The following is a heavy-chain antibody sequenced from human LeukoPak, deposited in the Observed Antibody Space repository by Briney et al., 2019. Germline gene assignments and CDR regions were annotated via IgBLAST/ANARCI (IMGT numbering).Heavy chain of an antibody. J-gene: IGHJ5*02. CDR2: IYYSWST. Sequence: SETLSLTCTVSGGSISSSNYYWGWIRQPPGKGLEGIGSIYYSWSTYYNPSLKSRVTISVDTSNNQFSLKLSSVTAADTAVYYCARDSAEMATPNWFDPWGQGTLVTVSS. V-gene: IGHV4-39*07. D-gene: IGHD5-24*01. CDR3: ARDSAEMATPNWFDP. CDR1: GGSISSSNYY.